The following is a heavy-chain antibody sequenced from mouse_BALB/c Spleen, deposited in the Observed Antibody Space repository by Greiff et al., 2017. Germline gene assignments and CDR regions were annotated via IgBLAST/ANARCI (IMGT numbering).Heavy chain of an antibody. J-gene: IGHJ3*01. CDR2: ISSGGST. V-gene: IGHV5-6-5*01. Sequence: EVQLVESGGGLVKPGGSLKLSCAASGFTFSSYAMSWVRQTPEKRLEWVASISSGGSTYYPDSVKGRFTISRDNARNILYLQMSSLRSEDTAMYYCARGGGVGSWFAHWGQGTLVTVSA. CDR3: ARGGGVGSWFAH. CDR1: GFTFSSYA. D-gene: IGHD1-3*01.